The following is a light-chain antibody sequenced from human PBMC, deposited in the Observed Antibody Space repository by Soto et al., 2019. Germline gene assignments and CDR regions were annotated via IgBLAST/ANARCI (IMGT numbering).Light chain of an antibody. Sequence: QSALTQPASVSGSPGQSITISCTGTSSDVGGYNYVSRYQQHPGKAPKLMIYDVINRPSGVSNRFSGSKSGNSASLTISGLQAEDEADYYCSSYTSSSTYVVFGGGTKVTVL. CDR3: SSYTSSSTYVV. J-gene: IGLJ2*01. CDR1: SSDVGGYNY. V-gene: IGLV2-14*03. CDR2: DVI.